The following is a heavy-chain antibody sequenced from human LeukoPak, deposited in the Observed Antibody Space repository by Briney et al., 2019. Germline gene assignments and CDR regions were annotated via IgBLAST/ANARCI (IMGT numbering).Heavy chain of an antibody. CDR2: IYSGGST. J-gene: IGHJ6*02. CDR3: ARDPGYSYGSYYGMDV. V-gene: IGHV3-66*02. D-gene: IGHD5-18*01. Sequence: PGGSLRLSCAASGFTFSSNYMSWVRQAPGKGLEWGSVIYSGGSTYYADSVKGRFTISRDNSKNTLYLQMNSLRAEDTAVYYCARDPGYSYGSYYGMDVWGQGTTVTVSS. CDR1: GFTFSSNY.